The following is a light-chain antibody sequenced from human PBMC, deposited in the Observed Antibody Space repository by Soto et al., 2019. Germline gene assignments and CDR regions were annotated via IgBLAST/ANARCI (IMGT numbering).Light chain of an antibody. CDR3: QQRSNWLPST. CDR1: QSVSSN. V-gene: IGKV3-11*01. CDR2: GAS. J-gene: IGKJ5*01. Sequence: SAATLSVKQGERATLSCRASQSVSSNLAWYQQKPGQAPRLLIYGASTRATGIPARFSGSGSGTDFTLTISSLEPEDFAVYYCQQRSNWLPSTFGQVRLLAVK.